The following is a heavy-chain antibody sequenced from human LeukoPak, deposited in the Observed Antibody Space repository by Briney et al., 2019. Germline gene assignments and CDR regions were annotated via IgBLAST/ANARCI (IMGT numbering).Heavy chain of an antibody. D-gene: IGHD3-3*02. Sequence: GASVKVSCKASGYTFTGYYMHWVRQAPGKGLEWMGGFDPEDGETIYAQKFQGRVTMTEDTSTDTAYMELSSLRSEDTAVYYCATGISLQIHYWGQGTLVTVSS. CDR2: FDPEDGET. J-gene: IGHJ4*02. CDR1: GYTFTGYY. V-gene: IGHV1-24*01. CDR3: ATGISLQIHY.